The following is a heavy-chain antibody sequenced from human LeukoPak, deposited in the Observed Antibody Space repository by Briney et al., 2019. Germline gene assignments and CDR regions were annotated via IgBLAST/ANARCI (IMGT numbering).Heavy chain of an antibody. CDR1: GGSISSGGYY. J-gene: IGHJ6*03. CDR2: IYYSRST. Sequence: SETLSLTCTVSGGSISSGGYYWSWIRQHPGKGLEWIGYIYYSRSTYYNPSLKSRVTISVDTSKNQFSLKLSSVTAADTAVYYCARKRITMVRGVISYYYYMDVWGKGTTVTVSS. V-gene: IGHV4-31*03. D-gene: IGHD3-10*01. CDR3: ARKRITMVRGVISYYYYMDV.